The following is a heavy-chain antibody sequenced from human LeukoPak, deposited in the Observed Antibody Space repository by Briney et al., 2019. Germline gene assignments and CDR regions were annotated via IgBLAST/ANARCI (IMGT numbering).Heavy chain of an antibody. CDR1: GYSISSGYY. CDR3: ARQLTVAGDAFDI. Sequence: ETLPLTCAVSGYSISSGYYWGWIRQPPGKGLEWIGRIYHSGSTYYNPSLKSRVTISVDTSKNHFSLNLSSVTAADTAVYYCARQLTVAGDAFDIWGQGTMVTVSS. V-gene: IGHV4-38-2*01. CDR2: IYHSGST. D-gene: IGHD6-13*01. J-gene: IGHJ3*02.